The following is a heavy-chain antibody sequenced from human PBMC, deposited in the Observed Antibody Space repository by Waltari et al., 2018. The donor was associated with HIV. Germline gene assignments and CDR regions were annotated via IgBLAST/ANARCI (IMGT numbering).Heavy chain of an antibody. CDR3: AAYYYDSSGYGGYYYGMDV. Sequence: QVQLQESGPGLVKPSQTLSLTCTVSGGSISSGSYYWSWIRQPAGKGLEWIGRIYTSVSTNYNPSLKMRCTISVDTSKNQFSLKLSSVTAADTAVYYCAAYYYDSSGYGGYYYGMDVWGQGTTVTVSS. V-gene: IGHV4-61*02. CDR2: IYTSVST. D-gene: IGHD3-22*01. J-gene: IGHJ6*02. CDR1: GGSISSGSYY.